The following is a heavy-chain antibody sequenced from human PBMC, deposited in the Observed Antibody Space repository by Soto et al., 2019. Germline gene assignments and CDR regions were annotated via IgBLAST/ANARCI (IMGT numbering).Heavy chain of an antibody. CDR3: ARGHRYFPWLLPFYLDS. Sequence: PSETLSLTCAVYGGSFSGDYWSWIRQPPGKGLEWIGEINHSGTTNYNPSLKSRVIISVDTSKNQFSLKMNSVTAADTAVFYCARGHRYFPWLLPFYLDSWGQGTLVTVSS. D-gene: IGHD3-9*01. CDR1: GGSFSGDY. J-gene: IGHJ4*02. V-gene: IGHV4-34*01. CDR2: INHSGTT.